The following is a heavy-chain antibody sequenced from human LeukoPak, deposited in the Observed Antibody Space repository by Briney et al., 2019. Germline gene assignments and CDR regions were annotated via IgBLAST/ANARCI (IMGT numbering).Heavy chain of an antibody. CDR2: INHSGST. CDR3: ASRWQWLSPSDY. Sequence: SETLSLTCAVYGGSFSGYYWSWIRQPPGKGLEWIGEINHSGSTNYNPSLKSRVTISVDTSKNQFSLKLSSVTAADTAVYYCASRWQWLSPSDYWGQGTLVTVSS. V-gene: IGHV4-34*01. J-gene: IGHJ4*02. D-gene: IGHD6-19*01. CDR1: GGSFSGYY.